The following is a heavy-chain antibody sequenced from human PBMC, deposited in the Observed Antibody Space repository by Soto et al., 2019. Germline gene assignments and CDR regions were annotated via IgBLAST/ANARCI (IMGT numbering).Heavy chain of an antibody. D-gene: IGHD6-13*01. J-gene: IGHJ6*02. Sequence: QVQLVQSGAEVKKPGASVKVSCKASGYTFTSYGISWVRQAPGQGLEWMGWISAYNGNTNYAQKLQDRVTMTTDTSTSTAYMELRSLRSDDTAVYYCARDFGIAAAGTVYYYGMDVWGQGTTVTVSS. V-gene: IGHV1-18*01. CDR3: ARDFGIAAAGTVYYYGMDV. CDR1: GYTFTSYG. CDR2: ISAYNGNT.